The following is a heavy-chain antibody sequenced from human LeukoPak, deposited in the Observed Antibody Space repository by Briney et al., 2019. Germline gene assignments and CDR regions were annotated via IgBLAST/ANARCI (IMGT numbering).Heavy chain of an antibody. V-gene: IGHV3-33*01. D-gene: IGHD3-22*01. CDR3: ARARNDYDSNGFSLLDY. CDR1: GISFSSHG. CDR2: IWYDGSNI. Sequence: GGSLRLSCAASGISFSSHGMHWVSQAPGKGLEWVAVIWYDGSNIYYADSVKGRFTISRDNSKNTLYLQMNSLRAEDTALYYCARARNDYDSNGFSLLDYLGQGTLVTVSS. J-gene: IGHJ4*02.